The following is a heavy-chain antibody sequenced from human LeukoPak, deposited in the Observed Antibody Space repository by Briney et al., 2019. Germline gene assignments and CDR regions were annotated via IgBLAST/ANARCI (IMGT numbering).Heavy chain of an antibody. Sequence: PGGSLRLSCAASGFTFTMFSMNWLRQAPGKGLEWIAFIRGRSDTTYYADSVQGRFTISRDNAEDSVYLQMNSLRAEDTAVYYCAKCASSYDFWNTPIYYFDYWGQGTLVTVSS. D-gene: IGHD3-3*01. V-gene: IGHV3-48*01. J-gene: IGHJ4*02. CDR3: AKCASSYDFWNTPIYYFDY. CDR1: GFTFTMFS. CDR2: IRGRSDTT.